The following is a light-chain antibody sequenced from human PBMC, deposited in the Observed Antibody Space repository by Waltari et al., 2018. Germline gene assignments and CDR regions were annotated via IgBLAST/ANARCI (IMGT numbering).Light chain of an antibody. CDR1: QSVGKY. J-gene: IGKJ1*01. V-gene: IGKV3-20*01. Sequence: EIVLTQSPGTLSLSPGERATFSCWASQSVGKYLAWYQQKPGQAPRLLIYHTSNRATGIPDRFSGSGSGTDFSLTISRLEPEDFAVYYCQHYVRLPATFGQGTKVEIK. CDR2: HTS. CDR3: QHYVRLPAT.